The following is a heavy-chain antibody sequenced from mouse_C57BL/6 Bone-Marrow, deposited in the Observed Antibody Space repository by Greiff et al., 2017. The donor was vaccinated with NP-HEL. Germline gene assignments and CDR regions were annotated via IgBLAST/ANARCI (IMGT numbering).Heavy chain of an antibody. J-gene: IGHJ2*01. V-gene: IGHV14-4*01. CDR1: GFNIKDDY. CDR2: IDPENGDT. D-gene: IGHD1-1*01. CDR3: TPFITTVVAENY. Sequence: LQQSGAELVRPGASVKLSCTASGFNIKDDYMHWVKQRPEQGLEWIGWIDPENGDTEYASKFQGKATITADTSSNTAYLQLSSLTSEDTAVYYCTPFITTVVAENYWGQGTTLTVSS.